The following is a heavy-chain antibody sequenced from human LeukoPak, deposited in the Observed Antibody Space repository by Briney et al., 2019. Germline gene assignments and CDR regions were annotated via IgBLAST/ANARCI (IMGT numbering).Heavy chain of an antibody. CDR3: ARSDGYKKYRDAFDI. CDR1: GYTFTGYY. D-gene: IGHD5-24*01. Sequence: GASVKVSCKASGYTFTGYYMHWVRQAPGQGLEWMGWINPNSGGTNYAQKFQGRVTMTRDTSISTAYMELSRLRSDDTAVYYCARSDGYKKYRDAFDIWGQGTMVTVSS. CDR2: INPNSGGT. V-gene: IGHV1-2*02. J-gene: IGHJ3*02.